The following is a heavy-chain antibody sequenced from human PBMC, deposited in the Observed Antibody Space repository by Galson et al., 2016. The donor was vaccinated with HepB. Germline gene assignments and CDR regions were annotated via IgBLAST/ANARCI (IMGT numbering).Heavy chain of an antibody. J-gene: IGHJ4*02. CDR1: GGSVSSGSYY. Sequence: SETLSLTCTVSGGSVSSGSYYWSWIRQPPGKGLEWIGYIYHSGSTNYNPSLKSQVTISVDSSKNQFSLKLGSVTAADTAVYYCARVSSGDFWSGSKYYFDYWGQGTLVTVSS. V-gene: IGHV4-61*01. CDR2: IYHSGST. CDR3: ARVSSGDFWSGSKYYFDY. D-gene: IGHD3-3*01.